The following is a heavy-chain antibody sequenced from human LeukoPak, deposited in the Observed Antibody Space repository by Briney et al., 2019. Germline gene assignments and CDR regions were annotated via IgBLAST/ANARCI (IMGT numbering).Heavy chain of an antibody. CDR2: IRSKPYGGTT. V-gene: IGHV3-49*03. J-gene: IGHJ4*02. CDR1: GFTFGDYA. Sequence: PGGSLRLSCTTSGFTFGDYAMSWFRQAPGKGLQWVGFIRSKPYGGTTEYAASVKGRFRISRDDSNSIAYLQMNSLKTEDTAVYYCSRYSGYVHSGPDYWGQGTLVTVSS. CDR3: SRYSGYVHSGPDY. D-gene: IGHD5-12*01.